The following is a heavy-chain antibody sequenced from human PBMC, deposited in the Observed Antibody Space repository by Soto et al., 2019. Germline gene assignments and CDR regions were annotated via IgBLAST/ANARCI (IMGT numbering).Heavy chain of an antibody. V-gene: IGHV4-61*01. CDR1: GGSIRSSHTSTY. D-gene: IGHD2-21*02. J-gene: IGHJ4*02. CDR3: ARLTWNFRSDCYIAT. Sequence: SYTLSLTCSVSGGSIRSSHTSTYWTWIRQPPGKGLEWIAYIYHNGNTAYNPSLKSRITISVDSSKNQFSLKMNSVTAADTAVYYCARLTWNFRSDCYIATWGPGILVTVS. CDR2: IYHNGNT.